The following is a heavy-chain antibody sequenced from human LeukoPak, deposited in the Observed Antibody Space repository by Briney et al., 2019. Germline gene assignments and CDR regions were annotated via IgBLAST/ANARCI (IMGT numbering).Heavy chain of an antibody. CDR1: GYTFNSYG. CDR3: ARDSSGYSGPNDAFDI. Sequence: ASVKVSCKASGYTFNSYGISWVRQAPGQGLEWMGWVSAYNGNTNYAQKLHGRVTMTTDTSTSIAYMELRSLRSVDTAVYYGARDSSGYSGPNDAFDIWGQGTMVTVSS. J-gene: IGHJ3*02. CDR2: VSAYNGNT. D-gene: IGHD3-22*01. V-gene: IGHV1-18*01.